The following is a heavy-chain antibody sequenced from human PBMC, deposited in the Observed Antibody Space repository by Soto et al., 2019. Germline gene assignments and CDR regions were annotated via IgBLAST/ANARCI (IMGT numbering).Heavy chain of an antibody. Sequence: SETLSLTCTVSGGSISSYYWSWIRQPAGKGLEWIGRIYTIASTNYNPSLRSRVTMSRDTSKNQLSLTLKSVTAADAGTYYCARERCTGGTCYLNWFDPWGHGTLVTVSS. CDR3: ARERCTGGTCYLNWFDP. D-gene: IGHD2-15*01. CDR2: IYTIAST. V-gene: IGHV4-4*07. CDR1: GGSISSYY. J-gene: IGHJ5*02.